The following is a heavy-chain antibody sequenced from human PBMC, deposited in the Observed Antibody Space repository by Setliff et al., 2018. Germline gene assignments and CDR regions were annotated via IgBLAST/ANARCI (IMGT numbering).Heavy chain of an antibody. V-gene: IGHV4-39*07. D-gene: IGHD3-16*01. J-gene: IGHJ5*02. CDR2: IYDRGST. Sequence: SETLSLTCTVSGGSISSSTNYWGWIRQPPGKGLEWIGNIYDRGSTHYNPSLKSRVTVSEDTSKSQSSLKLSSVAAADTAVYYCARGFTAQPAMLRGNWFDPWGRGTLVTVSS. CDR3: ARGFTAQPAMLRGNWFDP. CDR1: GGSISSSTNY.